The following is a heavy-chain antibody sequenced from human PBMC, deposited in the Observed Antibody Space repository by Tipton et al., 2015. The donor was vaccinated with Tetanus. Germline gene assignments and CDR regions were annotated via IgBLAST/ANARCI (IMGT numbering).Heavy chain of an antibody. CDR3: VREGLVFGPAKLSYFDY. V-gene: IGHV3-33*01. CDR2: LWFDGGDE. Sequence: SLRLSCAASGFTFRSYGMHWVRQAPGKGLEWVAVLWFDGGDEYYADSVKGRFTISRDNSKNTVYLQMNSLRTEDTSVYYCVREGLVFGPAKLSYFDYWGRGTLLTVSS. D-gene: IGHD6-25*01. CDR1: GFTFRSYG. J-gene: IGHJ4*02.